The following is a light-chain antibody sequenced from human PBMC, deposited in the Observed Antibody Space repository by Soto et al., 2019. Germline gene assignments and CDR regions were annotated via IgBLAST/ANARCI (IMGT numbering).Light chain of an antibody. J-gene: IGLJ1*01. CDR1: SSDVGGYNY. CDR3: SSYTSSSSF. Sequence: QSALTQPASVSGSPGQSITISCTGTSSDVGGYNYVSWYQQHPGKAPKLMIYDVSNRPSGVSNRFSGSKSGNTASLTISGLQAEDEADYYCSSYTSSSSFFGTGNKVTVL. V-gene: IGLV2-14*01. CDR2: DVS.